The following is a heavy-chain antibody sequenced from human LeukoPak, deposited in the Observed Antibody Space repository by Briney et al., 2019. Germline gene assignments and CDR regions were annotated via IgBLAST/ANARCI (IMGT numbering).Heavy chain of an antibody. V-gene: IGHV4-39*01. CDR1: GGSISSSPYY. CDR2: IYYSGST. J-gene: IGHJ4*02. D-gene: IGHD3-16*01. CDR3: VRGSTLRHYQY. Sequence: PSETLSLTCTVSGGSISSSPYYWGWIRRPPGKGLEWIGSIYYSGSTYYNTSLKSRVTVSVDTSKNQFSLKLSSVTAADTAVYYCVRGSTLRHYQYWGQGTLVTVSS.